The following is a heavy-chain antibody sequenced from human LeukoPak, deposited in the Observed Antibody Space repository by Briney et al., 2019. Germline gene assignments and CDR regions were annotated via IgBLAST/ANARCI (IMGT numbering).Heavy chain of an antibody. D-gene: IGHD2-21*02. Sequence: ETLSLTCAVSGGSISSSNWWSWVRQPPGKGLEWIGEIYHSGSTNYNPSLKSRVTISVDKSKNQFSLKLSSVTAADTAVYYCAVYCGGDCYSGVNNWFDPWGQGTLVTVSS. CDR2: IYHSGST. V-gene: IGHV4-4*02. CDR1: GGSISSSNW. CDR3: AVYCGGDCYSGVNNWFDP. J-gene: IGHJ5*02.